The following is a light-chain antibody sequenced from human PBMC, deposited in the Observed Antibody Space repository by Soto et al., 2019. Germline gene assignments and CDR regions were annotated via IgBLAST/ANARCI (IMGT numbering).Light chain of an antibody. CDR1: QSVSNNY. CDR2: GAS. V-gene: IGKV3-20*01. CDR3: QQYGSSPVT. J-gene: IGKJ5*01. Sequence: EIVLTQSPGTLSLSPGERATLSCRASQSVSNNYLAWYQQKPGQAPRLLIYGASSRATGIPDRFSGSGSGTHFTLTISRLEPEDFAVYFCQQYGSSPVTFGQGTRLEIK.